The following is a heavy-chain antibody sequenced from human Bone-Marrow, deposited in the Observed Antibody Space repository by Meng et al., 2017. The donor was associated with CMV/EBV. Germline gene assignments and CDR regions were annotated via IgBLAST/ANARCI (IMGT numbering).Heavy chain of an antibody. CDR3: ARDGSSWHFNWFDP. D-gene: IGHD6-13*01. CDR1: GYTFTGYY. V-gene: IGHV1-2*02. J-gene: IGHJ5*02. CDR2: INPNSGGT. Sequence: ASVNVSCKASGYTFTGYYMHWVRQAPGQGLEWMGWINPNSGGTNYAQKFQGRVTMTRDTSISTAYMELSRLRSDDTAVYYCARDGSSWHFNWFDPWGQGTLVTVSS.